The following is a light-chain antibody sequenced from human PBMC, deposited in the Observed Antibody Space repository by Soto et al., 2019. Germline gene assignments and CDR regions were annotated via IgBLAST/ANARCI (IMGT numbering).Light chain of an antibody. Sequence: QSALTQPASVSGSPGQSITISCSGSSSDVGIYHYVSWYQQYAGKAPKLIIYDVTNRPSGVSVRFSGSKSGNTASLTISGLQTEDEADYYCSSYTTNITRVFGGGTKLTVL. CDR1: SSDVGIYHY. J-gene: IGLJ3*02. V-gene: IGLV2-14*03. CDR3: SSYTTNITRV. CDR2: DVT.